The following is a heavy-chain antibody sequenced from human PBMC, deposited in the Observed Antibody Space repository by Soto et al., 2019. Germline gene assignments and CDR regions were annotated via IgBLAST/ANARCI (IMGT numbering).Heavy chain of an antibody. J-gene: IGHJ4*02. V-gene: IGHV3-15*07. CDR2: IKSKTDGETT. D-gene: IGHD3-9*01. CDR3: TTDQIHTSVLRYFDWVHE. Sequence: PVGPLRLSCAASGVTFGNPCVNWVRQTTGKGLEWVGRIKSKTDGETTDYAAPVKGRFTISRDDSKNTLYLQMNSLKTEDTAVYYCTTDQIHTSVLRYFDWVHEWGQGTLVTVSS. CDR1: GVTFGNPC.